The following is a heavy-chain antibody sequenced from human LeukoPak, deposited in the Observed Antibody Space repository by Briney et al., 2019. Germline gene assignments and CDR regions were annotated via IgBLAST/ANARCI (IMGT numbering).Heavy chain of an antibody. J-gene: IGHJ6*03. CDR3: AKTYYDILTGYGGPYYMDV. CDR2: IYYSGGT. D-gene: IGHD3-9*01. CDR1: GGSISSYY. V-gene: IGHV4-59*01. Sequence: SETLSLTCTVSGGSISSYYWSWIRQPPGKGLEWIGYIYYSGGTNYNPSLKSRVTISVDTSKNQFSLKLSSVTAADTAVYYCAKTYYDILTGYGGPYYMDVWGKGTTDTVSS.